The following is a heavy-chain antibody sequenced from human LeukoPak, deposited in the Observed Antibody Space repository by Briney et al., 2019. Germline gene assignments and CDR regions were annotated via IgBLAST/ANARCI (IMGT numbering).Heavy chain of an antibody. Sequence: GGSLRLSCAASGLTFSTHGMHWVRQAPGKGLEWVALISYDGSNIYYADSVKGRFTISRDNSKNTLYLQMNSLRAEDTALYYCAKRGFCSGGSCYSYHFDYWGQGTLVTVSS. J-gene: IGHJ4*02. CDR1: GLTFSTHG. D-gene: IGHD2-15*01. CDR2: ISYDGSNI. V-gene: IGHV3-30*18. CDR3: AKRGFCSGGSCYSYHFDY.